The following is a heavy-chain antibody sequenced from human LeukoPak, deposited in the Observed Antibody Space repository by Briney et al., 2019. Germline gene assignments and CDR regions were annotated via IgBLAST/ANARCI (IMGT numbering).Heavy chain of an antibody. CDR1: GGSISSSSYY. CDR3: AIHLSGYDTLGY. CDR2: IYYSGST. J-gene: IGHJ4*02. V-gene: IGHV4-39*01. Sequence: SETLSLTCTVSGGSISSSSYYWGWIRQPPGKGLEWIGSIYYSGSTYCNPSLKSRVTISVDTSKNQFSLKLSSVTAADTAVYYCAIHLSGYDTLGYWGQGTLVTVSS. D-gene: IGHD5-12*01.